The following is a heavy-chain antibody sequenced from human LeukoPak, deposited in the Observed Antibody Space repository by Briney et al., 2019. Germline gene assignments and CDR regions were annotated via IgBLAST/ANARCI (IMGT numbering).Heavy chain of an antibody. D-gene: IGHD6-13*01. Sequence: GGSLTLSCAASGFTFSNYGMHWVRQAPGKGLEWVAIISYDGSNKYYADSVRGRFTISRDNSKNTLYLPINNLRAEDTAVYYCAKDFGSDNSGWYRYFQHWGQGTLVTVSS. V-gene: IGHV3-30*18. CDR2: ISYDGSNK. CDR1: GFTFSNYG. CDR3: AKDFGSDNSGWYRYFQH. J-gene: IGHJ1*01.